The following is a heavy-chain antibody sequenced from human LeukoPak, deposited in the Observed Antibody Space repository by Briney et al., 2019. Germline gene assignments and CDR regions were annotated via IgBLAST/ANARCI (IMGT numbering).Heavy chain of an antibody. V-gene: IGHV3-23*01. J-gene: IGHJ4*02. CDR1: GFTFSSYS. CDR2: INYSGRDT. CDR3: AKAPAGIRRPPEY. Sequence: GGSLRLSCAASGFTFSSYSMTWVRQAPGKGLDWVSVINYSGRDTFYADSVKGRFTISRDNSKNTLYLEMNSLRVEDTAIYYCAKAPAGIRRPPEYWGQGSLVTVSS. D-gene: IGHD2-2*02.